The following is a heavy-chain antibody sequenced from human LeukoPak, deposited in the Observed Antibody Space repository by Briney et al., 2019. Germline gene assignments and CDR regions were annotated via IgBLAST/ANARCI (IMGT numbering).Heavy chain of an antibody. D-gene: IGHD3-9*01. CDR3: AKWGDYDVLTGYYVSDY. V-gene: IGHV3-23*01. Sequence: GGSLRLSCEASGFTFSSYSMNWVRQAPGKGLDWVSAITGSGGNTYYADSVKGRFTISRDNSKNTLYLQMNSLRAEDTAVYYCAKWGDYDVLTGYYVSDYWGQGALVTVSS. CDR2: ITGSGGNT. J-gene: IGHJ4*02. CDR1: GFTFSSYS.